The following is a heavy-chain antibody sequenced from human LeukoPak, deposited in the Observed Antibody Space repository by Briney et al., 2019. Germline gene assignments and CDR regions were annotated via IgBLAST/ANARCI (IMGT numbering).Heavy chain of an antibody. CDR3: ASTYYYGSRTMDV. V-gene: IGHV3-48*04. Sequence: GGSLRLSCAASGFTFSSYSMNWVRQAPGKGLEWVSYISSSGSTIYYADSVKGRFTISRDNAKNSLYLQMNSLRAEDTAVYYCASTYYYGSRTMDVWGKGTTVTISS. CDR2: ISSSGSTI. CDR1: GFTFSSYS. J-gene: IGHJ6*03. D-gene: IGHD3-10*01.